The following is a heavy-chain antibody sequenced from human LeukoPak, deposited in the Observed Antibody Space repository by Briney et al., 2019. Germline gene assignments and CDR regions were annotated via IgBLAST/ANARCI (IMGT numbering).Heavy chain of an antibody. V-gene: IGHV1-18*01. J-gene: IGHJ5*02. CDR3: ARDHNWNPRNWFDP. CDR2: ISAYNGNT. Sequence: GASVKVSCKASGYTFTSYGISWVRQAPGQGREGMGWISAYNGNTNYAQKLQGRVTMTTDTSTSTAYMELRSPRSDDTAVYCCARDHNWNPRNWFDPWGQGTLVTVSS. D-gene: IGHD1-20*01. CDR1: GYTFTSYG.